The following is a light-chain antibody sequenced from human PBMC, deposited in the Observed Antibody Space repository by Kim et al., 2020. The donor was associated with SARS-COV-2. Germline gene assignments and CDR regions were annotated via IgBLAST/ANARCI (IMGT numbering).Light chain of an antibody. V-gene: IGKV3D-20*01. CDR1: QSVTGNY. CDR2: EAS. J-gene: IGKJ4*01. CDR3: QQYGGSPLT. Sequence: LSPGERATLSCGASQSVTGNYLAWYQQKPGLAPRLLIYEASSRASGIPDRFSGRGSGTDFTLTISRLEPEDFAVYYCQQYGGSPLTFGGGTKLEIK.